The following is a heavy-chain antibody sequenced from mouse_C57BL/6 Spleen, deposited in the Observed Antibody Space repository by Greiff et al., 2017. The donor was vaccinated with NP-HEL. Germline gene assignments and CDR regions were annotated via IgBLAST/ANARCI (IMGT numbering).Heavy chain of an antibody. J-gene: IGHJ3*01. D-gene: IGHD2-3*01. CDR3: AISGDGYPPFAY. Sequence: VQLQQSGAELVKPGASVKLSCKASGYTFTSYWMHWVKQRPGQGLEWIGMIHPNSGSTNYNEKFKSKATLTVDKTSSTAYMQLSSLTSEDSAVYYCAISGDGYPPFAYWGQGTLVTVSA. V-gene: IGHV1-64*01. CDR2: IHPNSGST. CDR1: GYTFTSYW.